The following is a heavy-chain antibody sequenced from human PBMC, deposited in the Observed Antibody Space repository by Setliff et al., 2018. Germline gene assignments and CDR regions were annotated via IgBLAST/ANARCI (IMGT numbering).Heavy chain of an antibody. CDR3: ARMSGFQYMDV. V-gene: IGHV4-61*09. CDR1: GDSISSRPFY. J-gene: IGHJ6*03. D-gene: IGHD3-3*01. CDR2: IYTSWST. Sequence: PSETLSLTCTVSGDSISSRPFYWGWLRQPAGKELEWIGQIYTSWSTIYNPSLKSRVTILLDTSKNQFSLTLTSVTAADTAVYYCARMSGFQYMDVWGKGTTVTVSS.